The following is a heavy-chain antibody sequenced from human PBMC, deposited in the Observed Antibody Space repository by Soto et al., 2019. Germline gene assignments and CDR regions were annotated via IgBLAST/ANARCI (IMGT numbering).Heavy chain of an antibody. D-gene: IGHD6-13*01. CDR3: ARVAMAAGGPGS. V-gene: IGHV3-48*01. Sequence: EVQLVESGGGLVQPGGSLRLSCAASGFTFSSYSINWVRQVPGKGLEWVSYISSSSSTIYYAASVKGRFTISRDNAMNSLYLQMNGLRVEDTAIYYCARVAMAAGGPGSWGQGALVTVSS. CDR1: GFTFSSYS. J-gene: IGHJ5*02. CDR2: ISSSSSTI.